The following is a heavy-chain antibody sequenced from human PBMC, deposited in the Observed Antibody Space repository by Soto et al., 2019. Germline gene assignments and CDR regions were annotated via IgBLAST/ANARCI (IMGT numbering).Heavy chain of an antibody. CDR2: TCYRSKWYN. CDR3: ARDSRPDFWSGYFAFDI. Sequence: SQTLSLTCAISGDSVSSNSAAWNWIRQSPSRGLEWLGRTCYRSKWYNDYAVSVKSRITINPDTSKNQFSLQLNSVTPEDTAVYYCARDSRPDFWSGYFAFDIWGQGTMVTVSS. CDR1: GDSVSSNSAA. D-gene: IGHD3-3*01. J-gene: IGHJ3*02. V-gene: IGHV6-1*01.